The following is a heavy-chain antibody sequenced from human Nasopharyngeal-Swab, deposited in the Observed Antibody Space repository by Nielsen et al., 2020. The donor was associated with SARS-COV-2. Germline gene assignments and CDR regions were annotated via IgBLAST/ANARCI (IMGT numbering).Heavy chain of an antibody. CDR3: AREGPVVAALDY. V-gene: IGHV3-30*04. CDR2: ISYDGSNK. J-gene: IGHJ4*02. Sequence: GESLKISCAASGFTFTNYAMHWVRQAPGKGLEWVAVISYDGSNKYYADSVKGRFTISRDNSKNTLYLQMNSLRAEDTAVYYCAREGPVVAALDYWGQGTLVTVSS. D-gene: IGHD2-15*01. CDR1: GFTFTNYA.